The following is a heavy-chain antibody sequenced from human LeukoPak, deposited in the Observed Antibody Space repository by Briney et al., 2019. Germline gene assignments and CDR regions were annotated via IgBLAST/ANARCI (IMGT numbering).Heavy chain of an antibody. Sequence: ASVKVSCNASGYTFTSYGISWVRQVPRQGLEWMGWISAYNGNTNYAQKLQGRVTMTTDTSTSTAYMELRSLRSDDTAVYYCARRGYSSSWYPVPLDYWGQGTLVTVSS. D-gene: IGHD6-13*01. J-gene: IGHJ4*02. CDR1: GYTFTSYG. V-gene: IGHV1-18*01. CDR2: ISAYNGNT. CDR3: ARRGYSSSWYPVPLDY.